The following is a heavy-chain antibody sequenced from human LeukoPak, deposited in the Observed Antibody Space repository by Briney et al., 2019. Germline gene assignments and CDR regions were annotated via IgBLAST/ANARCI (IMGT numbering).Heavy chain of an antibody. V-gene: IGHV3-33*01. CDR2: IWYDGSNK. Sequence: GGSLRLSCAASGFIFSKYGMHWVRQAPGKGLEWVAVIWYDGSNKYYADSVKGRFTISRDNSKNTLYLQMNSLRAEDTAVFYCARGRRRDANTFDAFDIWGQGTMVTVSS. CDR1: GFIFSKYG. CDR3: ARGRRRDANTFDAFDI. D-gene: IGHD5-24*01. J-gene: IGHJ3*02.